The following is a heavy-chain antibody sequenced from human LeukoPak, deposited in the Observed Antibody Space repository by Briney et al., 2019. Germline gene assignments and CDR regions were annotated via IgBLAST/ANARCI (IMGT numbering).Heavy chain of an antibody. V-gene: IGHV4-34*01. J-gene: IGHJ5*02. CDR3: ARHGYCSASSCPGNWFDP. Sequence: SETLSLTCAVYGGSFSGYYWSWIRQPPGKGLDWIGEINDSGSTNYKPSLKSRVTISVDTSKNQFSLKLSSVTAADTAVYYCARHGYCSASSCPGNWFDPWDQGTLVTVSP. CDR1: GGSFSGYY. CDR2: INDSGST. D-gene: IGHD2-2*01.